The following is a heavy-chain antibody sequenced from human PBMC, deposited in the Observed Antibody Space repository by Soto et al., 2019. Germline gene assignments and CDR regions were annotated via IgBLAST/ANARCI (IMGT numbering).Heavy chain of an antibody. CDR2: INHSGST. Sequence: SETLSLTCAVYGGSFSGYYWSWIRQPPGKGLEWIGEINHSGSTNYNPSLKSRVTISVDTSKNQFSLKLSSVTAADTAVYYCARLAPLGYCSSTSCYTATGGQQLASPHYYYGMDVWGQGTTVTVSS. CDR3: ARLAPLGYCSSTSCYTATGGQQLASPHYYYGMDV. D-gene: IGHD2-2*02. V-gene: IGHV4-34*01. J-gene: IGHJ6*02. CDR1: GGSFSGYY.